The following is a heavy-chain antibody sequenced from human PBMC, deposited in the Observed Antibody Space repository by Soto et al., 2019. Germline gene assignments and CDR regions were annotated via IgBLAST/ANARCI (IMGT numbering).Heavy chain of an antibody. J-gene: IGHJ5*02. CDR1: GFSLTTRGVG. Sequence: QITLKESGPPLVKPTQTLTLTCTFSGFSLTTRGVGVGWIRQPPGKALECLALIYWDDDKRYSPSLQSRLSITKETSKNQVVLTMTNMDPVDTATYYCAHIPSYYQYDWFDPWGQGTLVTVSS. D-gene: IGHD3-10*01. CDR2: IYWDDDK. CDR3: AHIPSYYQYDWFDP. V-gene: IGHV2-5*02.